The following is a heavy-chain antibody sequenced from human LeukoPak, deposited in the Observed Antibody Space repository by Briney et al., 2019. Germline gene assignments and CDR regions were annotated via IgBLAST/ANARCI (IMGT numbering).Heavy chain of an antibody. CDR2: ISSSSSTM. CDR3: ARDLDY. J-gene: IGHJ4*02. Sequence: GGSLRLSCAASGFTVSSNYMSWVRQAPGKGLEWVSYISSSSSTMYYADSVKGRFTISRDNAKNSLYLQMNSLRAEDTAVYHCARDLDYWGQGTLVTVSS. CDR1: GFTVSSNY. V-gene: IGHV3-48*04.